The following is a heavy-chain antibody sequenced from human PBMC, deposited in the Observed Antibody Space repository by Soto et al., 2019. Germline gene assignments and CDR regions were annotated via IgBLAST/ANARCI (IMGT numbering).Heavy chain of an antibody. D-gene: IGHD1-26*01. Sequence: EVQLLESGGGLVQPGGSLRLSCAASGFTFSSYAMRWVRQAPGKGLEWVSAISGSGGSTYYADSVKGRFTISRDNFNNTLYLQMNSLRAEDTAVYYCARRGSGSYYDYWGQGTLVTVSS. CDR3: ARRGSGSYYDY. V-gene: IGHV3-23*01. CDR1: GFTFSSYA. J-gene: IGHJ4*02. CDR2: ISGSGGST.